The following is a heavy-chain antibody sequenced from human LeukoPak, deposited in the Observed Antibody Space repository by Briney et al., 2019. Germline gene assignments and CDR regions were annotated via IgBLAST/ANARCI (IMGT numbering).Heavy chain of an antibody. J-gene: IGHJ6*03. CDR3: AREVPNYYYMDV. CDR1: GGSFSGYY. CDR2: IYHSGST. Sequence: SETLSLTCAVYGGSFSGYYWGWIRQPPGKGLEWIGSIYHSGSTYYNPSLKSRVTISVDTSKNQFSLKLSSVTAADTAVYYCAREVPNYYYMDVWGKGTTVTFSS. D-gene: IGHD3-10*01. V-gene: IGHV4-34*01.